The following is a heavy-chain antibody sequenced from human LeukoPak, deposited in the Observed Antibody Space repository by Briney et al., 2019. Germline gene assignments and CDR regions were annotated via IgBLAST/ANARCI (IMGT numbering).Heavy chain of an antibody. D-gene: IGHD2-21*02. Sequence: SETLSLTCTVSGGSVSSGSYYWSWIRQPPGKGLEWIGEINHSGSTNYNPSLKSRVTISVDTSKNQFSLKLSSVTAADTAVYYCARCGGDCYYSPAFDIWGQGTMVTVSS. V-gene: IGHV4-61*01. CDR2: INHSGST. J-gene: IGHJ3*02. CDR3: ARCGGDCYYSPAFDI. CDR1: GGSVSSGSYY.